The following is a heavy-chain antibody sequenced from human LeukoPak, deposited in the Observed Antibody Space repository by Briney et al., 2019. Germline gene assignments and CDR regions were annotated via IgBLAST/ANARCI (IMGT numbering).Heavy chain of an antibody. Sequence: SETLSLTCTVSGGSISSGGYYWGWIRQPPGKGLEWIGSIYYSGSTYYNPSLKSRVTISVDTSKNQFSLKLSSVTAADTAVYYCARGVFDYGSGSYYPVDYWGQGTLVTVSS. CDR2: IYYSGST. CDR3: ARGVFDYGSGSYYPVDY. CDR1: GGSISSGGYY. J-gene: IGHJ4*02. D-gene: IGHD3-10*01. V-gene: IGHV4-39*07.